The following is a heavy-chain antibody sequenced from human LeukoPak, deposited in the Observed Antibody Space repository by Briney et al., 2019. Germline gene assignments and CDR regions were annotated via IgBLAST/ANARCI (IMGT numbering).Heavy chain of an antibody. J-gene: IGHJ4*02. CDR1: GYTFTSYD. CDR2: MNPNSGNT. V-gene: IGHV1-8*01. D-gene: IGHD3-22*01. CDR3: AREYDSSGYYYDY. Sequence: GASVTVSCTASGYTFTSYDINWVRQATGQGLEWMGWMNPNSGNTGYAQKFQGRVTMTRNTSISTAYMELSSLRSEDTAVYYCAREYDSSGYYYDYWGQGTLVTVSS.